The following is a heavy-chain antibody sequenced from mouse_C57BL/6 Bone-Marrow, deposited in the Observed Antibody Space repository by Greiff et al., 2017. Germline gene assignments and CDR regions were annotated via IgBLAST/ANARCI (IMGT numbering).Heavy chain of an antibody. J-gene: IGHJ2*01. V-gene: IGHV1-72*01. CDR3: ARGDLADSDYCDY. CDR2: IDPNSGGT. Sequence: QVQLQQPGAELVKPGASVKLSCKASGYTFTSYWMHWVKQRPGRGLEWIGRIDPNSGGTKYNEKFKSKATLTVDKPSSTAYMQRSSLTSADSAFYYCARGDLADSDYCDYWGQGTTLTVSS. CDR1: GYTFTSYW.